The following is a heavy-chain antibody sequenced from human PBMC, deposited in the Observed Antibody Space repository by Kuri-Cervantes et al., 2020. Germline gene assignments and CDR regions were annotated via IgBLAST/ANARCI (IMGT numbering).Heavy chain of an antibody. Sequence: GSLRLSCTVSGGSISSYYWSWIRQPPGKGLEWIGYIYYSGSTYYNPSLKSRVTISVDTSKNQFSLKLSSVTAADTAVYYCARGRDVWFGELLTLFDYWGQGTLVTVSS. CDR2: IYYSGST. CDR1: GGSISSYY. D-gene: IGHD3-10*01. V-gene: IGHV4-59*12. CDR3: ARGRDVWFGELLTLFDY. J-gene: IGHJ4*02.